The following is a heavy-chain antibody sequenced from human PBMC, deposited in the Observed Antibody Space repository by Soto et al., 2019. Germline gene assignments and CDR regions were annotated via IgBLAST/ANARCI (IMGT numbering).Heavy chain of an antibody. CDR2: INPSGGFT. CDR1: GNTLTNFY. J-gene: IGHJ6*02. V-gene: IGHV1-46*01. Sequence: ASVKVSCKASGNTLTNFYIHWVRQAPGQGLEWMGMINPSGGFTNYAQRFQGRVTMTRDTSTATVYMELSSLRSDDTAVFYCAREEAVAGNYYYYGMDVWGQGTRVTVSS. CDR3: AREEAVAGNYYYYGMDV. D-gene: IGHD6-19*01.